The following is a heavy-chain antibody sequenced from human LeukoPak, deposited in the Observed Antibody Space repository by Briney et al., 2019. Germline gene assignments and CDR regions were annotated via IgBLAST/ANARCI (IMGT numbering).Heavy chain of an antibody. CDR1: GFTFSSYA. CDR3: ARDPATWIQLWFGWFDP. V-gene: IGHV3-30-3*01. J-gene: IGHJ5*02. Sequence: PGGSLRLSCAASGFTFSSYAMHWVGQAPGKGLEWVAVISYDGSNKYYADSVKGRFTISRDNSKNTLYLQMNSLRAEDTAVYYCARDPATWIQLWFGWFDPWGQGTLVTVSS. D-gene: IGHD5-18*01. CDR2: ISYDGSNK.